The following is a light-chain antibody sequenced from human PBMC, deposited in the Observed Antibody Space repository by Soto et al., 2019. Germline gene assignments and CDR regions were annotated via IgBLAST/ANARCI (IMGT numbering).Light chain of an antibody. CDR1: SPNLGAGYD. CDR2: ANS. Sequence: SVLTQPPSVSGAPGQRVTISCSGSSPNLGAGYDVQWYRQFPGTAPKLLIYANSVRPSGVPDRFSGSKSGTSASLAITGLQAEDEADYYCQSYDSSLIVSKVFGTGTKVTVL. J-gene: IGLJ1*01. V-gene: IGLV1-40*01. CDR3: QSYDSSLIVSKV.